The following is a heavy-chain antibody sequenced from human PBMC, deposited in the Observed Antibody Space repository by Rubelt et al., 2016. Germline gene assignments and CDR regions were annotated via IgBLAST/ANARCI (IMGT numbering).Heavy chain of an antibody. V-gene: IGHV1-2*02. CDR3: ARRDGYNWDDAFDI. D-gene: IGHD5-24*01. CDR1: GYTFTGYY. Sequence: QVQLVQSGAEVKKPGASVKVSCKASGYTFTGYYMHWVRQAPGQGLEWMGWINPNSGGTNYAQKVQGRVTMTRDTSISTAYMELSRLRSDDTAVYYCARRDGYNWDDAFDIWGQGTMVTVSS. J-gene: IGHJ3*02. CDR2: INPNSGGT.